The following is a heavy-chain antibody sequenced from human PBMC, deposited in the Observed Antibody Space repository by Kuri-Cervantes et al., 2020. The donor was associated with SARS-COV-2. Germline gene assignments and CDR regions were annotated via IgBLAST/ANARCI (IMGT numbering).Heavy chain of an antibody. D-gene: IGHD5-12*01. Sequence: SETLSLTCTVSGGSISSYYWSWIRQPPGKGLEWIGYIYYSGSTSYNPSLKSRVTISVDTSKNQFSLKLSSVTAADTAVYYCAREPPGWLRNSGENWYFDLWGRGTLVTVSS. CDR1: GGSISSYY. CDR2: IYYSGST. V-gene: IGHV4-59*01. CDR3: AREPPGWLRNSGENWYFDL. J-gene: IGHJ2*01.